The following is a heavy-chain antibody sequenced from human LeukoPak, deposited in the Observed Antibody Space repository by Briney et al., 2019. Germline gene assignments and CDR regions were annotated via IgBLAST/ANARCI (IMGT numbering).Heavy chain of an antibody. J-gene: IGHJ6*03. V-gene: IGHV1-69*05. Sequence: SVKVSCKASGYTFSSYAISWVRQAPGQGLEWMGRIIPIFGTANYAQKFQGRVTITTDESTSTAYMELSSLRSEDTAVYYCAGKNCSGGSCYSGAFRARSGYYMDVWGKGTTVTVSS. CDR3: AGKNCSGGSCYSGAFRARSGYYMDV. D-gene: IGHD2-15*01. CDR1: GYTFSSYA. CDR2: IIPIFGTA.